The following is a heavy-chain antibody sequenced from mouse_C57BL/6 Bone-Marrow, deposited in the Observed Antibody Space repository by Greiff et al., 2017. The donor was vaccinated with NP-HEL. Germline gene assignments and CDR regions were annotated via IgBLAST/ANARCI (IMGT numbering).Heavy chain of an antibody. Sequence: VQLQQSGPGLVKPSQSLSLTCSVTGYSITSGYYWNWIRQFPGNKLEWMGYISYDGSNNYNPSLKNRISITRDTSKNQFFLKLNSVTTEDTATYYCARDGETWGAYWGQGTLVTVSA. CDR3: ARDGETWGAY. V-gene: IGHV3-6*01. J-gene: IGHJ3*01. CDR2: ISYDGSN. CDR1: GYSITSGYY.